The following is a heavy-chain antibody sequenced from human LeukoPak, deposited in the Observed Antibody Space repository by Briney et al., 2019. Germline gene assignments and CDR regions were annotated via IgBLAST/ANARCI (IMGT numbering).Heavy chain of an antibody. D-gene: IGHD3-3*02. CDR3: ARYLSLVLGAFAI. CDR1: GGGLSYY. J-gene: IGHJ3*02. CDR2: IFYSGNT. V-gene: IGHV4-39*07. Sequence: PSETLSLTCTVSGGGLSYYWGWIRQPPGKGLEWIGTIFYSGNTYYNPSLKSRVTIAVDTSKNQFSLKLTSVTAADTAVYFCARYLSLVLGAFAIWGQGTMVTVSS.